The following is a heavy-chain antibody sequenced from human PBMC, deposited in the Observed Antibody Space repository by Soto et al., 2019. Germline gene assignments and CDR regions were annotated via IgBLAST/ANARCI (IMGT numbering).Heavy chain of an antibody. V-gene: IGHV4-39*01. J-gene: IGHJ6*02. Sequence: LETLSLTCTVSGDSISGSSYYWRWIRQPPGKGLEWIGRISYSGSTYYNPSLKSRVHISVDTSKHQFSLKLSSVTAADTAVYYGARRGSWLHGACRLHRMEFWGQVTTV. D-gene: IGHD2-21*02. CDR1: GDSISGSSYY. CDR3: ARRGSWLHGACRLHRMEF. CDR2: ISYSGST.